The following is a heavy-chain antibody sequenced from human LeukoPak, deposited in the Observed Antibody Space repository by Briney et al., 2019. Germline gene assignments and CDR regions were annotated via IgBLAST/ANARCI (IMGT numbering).Heavy chain of an antibody. CDR2: IYYSGST. V-gene: IGHV4-39*07. CDR3: ARGWGSYRYSTNLYY. D-gene: IGHD3-16*02. J-gene: IGHJ4*02. CDR1: GGSISSSGSY. Sequence: PSETLSLTCTVSGGSISSSGSYWGWIRQPPGRGLEWIVTIYYSGSTYYNPSLKSRVTISVDTSKNQFSLNLSSVTAADTAVYYCARGWGSYRYSTNLYYWGQGTLVTVSS.